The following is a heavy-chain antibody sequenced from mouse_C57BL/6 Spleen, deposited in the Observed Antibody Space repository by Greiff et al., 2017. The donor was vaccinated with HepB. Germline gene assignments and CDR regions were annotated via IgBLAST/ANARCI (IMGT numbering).Heavy chain of an antibody. CDR3: ARRDSSGYGGFAY. D-gene: IGHD3-2*02. CDR2: ISSGSSTI. V-gene: IGHV5-17*01. CDR1: GFTFSDYG. J-gene: IGHJ3*01. Sequence: EVKLMESGGGLVKPGGSLKLSCAASGFTFSDYGMHWVRQAPEKGLEWVAYISSGSSTIYYADTVKGRFTISRDNAKNTLFLQMTSLRSEDTAMYYCARRDSSGYGGFAYWGQGTLVTVSA.